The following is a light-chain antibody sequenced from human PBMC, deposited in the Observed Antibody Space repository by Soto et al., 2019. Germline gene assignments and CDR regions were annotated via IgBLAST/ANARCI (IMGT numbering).Light chain of an antibody. Sequence: DIQMTQSPSSLSASVGDRVTITCRASQNIRNYLNWYQQKPGDAPNLLIYAASTLQGAVPSRFSGSGSGTDFTLTISSLQPEDFATYHCQQGHSTPYTLGQETRLEI. J-gene: IGKJ2*01. V-gene: IGKV1-39*01. CDR3: QQGHSTPYT. CDR1: QNIRNY. CDR2: AAS.